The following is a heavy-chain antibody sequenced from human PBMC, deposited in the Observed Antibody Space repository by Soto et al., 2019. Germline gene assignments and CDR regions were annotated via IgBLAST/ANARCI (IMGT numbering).Heavy chain of an antibody. CDR1: GGSISSHY. J-gene: IGHJ6*03. CDR3: ARRATNHYYYYMDV. Sequence: QVQLQESGPGLVKASETLSLTCTVSGGSISSHYWSWIRQPPGKGLEWIGYIYYTGSTNYNPALKSRVTKAVDTSKNQFSLQLTSVTAADTAVYYCARRATNHYYYYMDVWGNGTTVTVSS. D-gene: IGHD1-26*01. V-gene: IGHV4-59*08. CDR2: IYYTGST.